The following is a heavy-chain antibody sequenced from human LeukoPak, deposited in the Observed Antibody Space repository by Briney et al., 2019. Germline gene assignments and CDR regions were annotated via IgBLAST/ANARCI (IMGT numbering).Heavy chain of an antibody. J-gene: IGHJ4*02. V-gene: IGHV3-21*01. D-gene: IGHD3-9*01. CDR3: ARGDILTGYGLDY. CDR2: ISSSSSYI. CDR1: GFTFSSYS. Sequence: PGGSLRLSCAASGFTFSSYSMNWVRQAPGKGLEWVSSISSSSSYIYYADSEKGRFTISRDNAKNSLYLQMNSLRAEDTAVYYCARGDILTGYGLDYWGQGTLVTVSS.